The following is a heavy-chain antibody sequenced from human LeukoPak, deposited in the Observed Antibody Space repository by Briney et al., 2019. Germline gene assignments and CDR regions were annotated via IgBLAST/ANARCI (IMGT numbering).Heavy chain of an antibody. D-gene: IGHD3-22*01. Sequence: GGSLRLSCAASGFTFSSYSMNWVRQAPGKGLEWVSSISSSSSYIYYADSVKGRFTISRDNAKNSLYLQMNSLRAEDTAVNYCARDHDRYDSSGYPYWGQGTLVTVSS. CDR1: GFTFSSYS. CDR2: ISSSSSYI. CDR3: ARDHDRYDSSGYPY. J-gene: IGHJ4*02. V-gene: IGHV3-21*01.